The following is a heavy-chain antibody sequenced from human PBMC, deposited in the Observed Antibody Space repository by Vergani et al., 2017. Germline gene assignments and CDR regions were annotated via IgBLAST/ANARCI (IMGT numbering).Heavy chain of an antibody. Sequence: QVQLVQSGAEVKKPGASVKVSCKASGYTFTSYGISWVRQAPGQGLEWMGWISAYNGNTNYAQKLQGRVTMTTDTSTSTAYMELRSLRYDDTAVYYCARAPRTNVRGGWFDTWGQGTLVTVSS. J-gene: IGHJ5*02. V-gene: IGHV1-18*01. CDR1: GYTFTSYG. D-gene: IGHD3-10*01. CDR2: ISAYNGNT. CDR3: ARAPRTNVRGGWFDT.